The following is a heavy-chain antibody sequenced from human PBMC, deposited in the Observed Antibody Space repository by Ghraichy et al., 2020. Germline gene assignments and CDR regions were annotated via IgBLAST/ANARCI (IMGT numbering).Heavy chain of an antibody. Sequence: GGSLRLSCAASGFTFSSYAMSWVRQAPGKGLEWVSAISGSGGSTYYADSVKGRFTISRDNSKNTLYLQMNSLRAEDTAVYYCAKDDETVGYYYYGVDVWGQGTTVTVS. CDR1: GFTFSSYA. V-gene: IGHV3-23*01. CDR3: AKDDETVGYYYYGVDV. D-gene: IGHD2-15*01. CDR2: ISGSGGST. J-gene: IGHJ6*02.